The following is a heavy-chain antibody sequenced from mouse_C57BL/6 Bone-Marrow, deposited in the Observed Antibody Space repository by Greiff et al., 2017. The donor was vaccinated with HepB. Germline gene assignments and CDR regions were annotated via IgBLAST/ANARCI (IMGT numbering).Heavy chain of an antibody. CDR3: ARAYDYAPWFAY. D-gene: IGHD2-4*01. CDR2: INYDGSST. V-gene: IGHV5-16*01. J-gene: IGHJ3*01. Sequence: EVKLVESEGGLVQPGSSMKLSCTASGFTFSDYYMAWVRQVPEKGLEWVANINYDGSSTYYLDSLKSRFIISRDNAKNILYLQMSSLKSEDTATYYCARAYDYAPWFAYWGQGTLVTVSA. CDR1: GFTFSDYY.